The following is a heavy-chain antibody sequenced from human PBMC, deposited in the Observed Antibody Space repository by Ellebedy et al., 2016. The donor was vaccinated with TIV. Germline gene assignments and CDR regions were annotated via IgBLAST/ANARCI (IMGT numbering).Heavy chain of an antibody. V-gene: IGHV3-7*03. Sequence: GESLKISCAASGFTFSSYWMSWVRQAPGKGLEWVANIKQDGSEKYYVESVWGRFTISRDNAQNSLYLQMDSLRAEDTAVYYCAKPFAQQTNSFDCWGRGTLVTVSS. CDR1: GFTFSSYW. J-gene: IGHJ4*02. D-gene: IGHD6-13*01. CDR2: IKQDGSEK. CDR3: AKPFAQQTNSFDC.